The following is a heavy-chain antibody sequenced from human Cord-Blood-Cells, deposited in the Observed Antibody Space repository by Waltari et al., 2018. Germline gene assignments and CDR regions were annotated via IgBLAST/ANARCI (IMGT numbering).Heavy chain of an antibody. CDR3: ARDAFDI. Sequence: QVQLQQWGAGMLKPSETLSLTCAVYGGSFSGYYWSWIRQPPGKGLEWIGEINHSGSPNYNPSLKSRVTISVDTSKNQFSLKLSSVTAADTAVYYCARDAFDIWGQGTMVTVSS. V-gene: IGHV4-34*01. CDR1: GGSFSGYY. CDR2: INHSGSP. J-gene: IGHJ3*02.